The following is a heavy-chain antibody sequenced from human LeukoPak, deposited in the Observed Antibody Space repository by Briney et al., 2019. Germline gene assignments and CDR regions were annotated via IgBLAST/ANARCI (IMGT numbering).Heavy chain of an antibody. Sequence: ASVKVSCKASGYSFLSYGITWVRQAPGQGLEWMGWISAYNGNTNYAQKLQGRVTMTTDTSTSTAYMNLRSLRSDDTAVYYCAREVPYDTSRYYQPFDYWGQGALVTVSS. J-gene: IGHJ4*02. CDR1: GYSFLSYG. CDR3: AREVPYDTSRYYQPFDY. D-gene: IGHD3-22*01. CDR2: ISAYNGNT. V-gene: IGHV1-18*01.